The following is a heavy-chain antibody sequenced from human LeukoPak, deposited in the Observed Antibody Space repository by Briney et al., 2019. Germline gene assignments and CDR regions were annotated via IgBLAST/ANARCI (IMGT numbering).Heavy chain of an antibody. CDR2: ISAYNGNT. J-gene: IGHJ4*02. CDR1: GYTFTS. CDR3: ARGMGDLDS. D-gene: IGHD3-16*01. V-gene: IGHV1-18*01. Sequence: GASVKVSCKASGYTFTSISWVQQAPGQGLEWMGWISAYNGNTNYAQKLQGRVTMTTDTSTSTAYMELRSLRSDDTAVYYCARGMGDLDSWGQGTLVTVSS.